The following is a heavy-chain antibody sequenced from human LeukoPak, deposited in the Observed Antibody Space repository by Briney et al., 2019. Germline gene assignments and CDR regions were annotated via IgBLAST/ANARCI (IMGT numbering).Heavy chain of an antibody. D-gene: IGHD6-6*01. J-gene: IGHJ6*03. CDR2: ISTSGGA. CDR3: ARDRYLGPSVIPSGASAPPFYYMDV. V-gene: IGHV4-4*07. CDR1: GASISGDY. Sequence: SETLSLTCIVSGASISGDYWSWVRQSAGKGLEWIGRISTSGGARYNPSLKSRLTMSLDTSKRQLSLKLSSVTAADTAIYYCARDRYLGPSVIPSGASAPPFYYMDVWGKGTTVTVFS.